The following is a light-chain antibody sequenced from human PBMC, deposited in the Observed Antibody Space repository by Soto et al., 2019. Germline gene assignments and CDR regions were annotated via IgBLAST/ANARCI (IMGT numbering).Light chain of an antibody. CDR3: SSYTSSRDV. J-gene: IGLJ1*01. CDR2: DVS. CDR1: SSDVGGYNY. Sequence: QSVLTQPASVSGSPGQSITISCTGTSSDVGGYNYVSWYQQHPGKAPKLMIYDVSNRPSGVSNRFSGSKSGNTASLTISGLQAEDEADYYCSSYTSSRDVFGTGNKVTVL. V-gene: IGLV2-14*01.